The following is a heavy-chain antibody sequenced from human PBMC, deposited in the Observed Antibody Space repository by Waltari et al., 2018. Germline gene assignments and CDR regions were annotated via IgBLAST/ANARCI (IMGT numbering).Heavy chain of an antibody. CDR3: ARLSHDYSNNGDGMDV. Sequence: QVQLQESGPGLVKPSETLSLTCTVSGGSISSYYWSWIRQPPGKGLEWIGYIYYSGSTNDNPSLKSRVTISVDTSKNQFSLKLSSVTAADTAVYYCARLSHDYSNNGDGMDVWGQGTTVTVSS. V-gene: IGHV4-59*01. D-gene: IGHD4-4*01. J-gene: IGHJ6*02. CDR2: IYYSGST. CDR1: GGSISSYY.